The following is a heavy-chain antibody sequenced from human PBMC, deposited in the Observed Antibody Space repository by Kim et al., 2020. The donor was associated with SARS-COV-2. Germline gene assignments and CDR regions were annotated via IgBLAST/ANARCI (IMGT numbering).Heavy chain of an antibody. CDR3: AKNGGGWNYFDY. Sequence: GGSLRLSCAASGFTFSSYGMHWVRQAPGKGLEWVAVISYDGSNKYYADSVKGRFTISRDNSKNTLYLQMNSLRAEDTAVYYCAKNGGGWNYFDYWGQGTLVTVSS. CDR2: ISYDGSNK. J-gene: IGHJ4*02. V-gene: IGHV3-30*18. CDR1: GFTFSSYG. D-gene: IGHD3-16*01.